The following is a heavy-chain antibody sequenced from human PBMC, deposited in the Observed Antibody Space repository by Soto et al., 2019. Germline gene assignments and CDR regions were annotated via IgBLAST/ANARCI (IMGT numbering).Heavy chain of an antibody. J-gene: IGHJ6*02. CDR2: IIPIFGTA. V-gene: IGHV1-69*13. CDR3: ARGGCTNGVCYTRRDYYYYGMDV. Sequence: SVQVSCKASGGTFSRYAMSWVRHAPGRGRDWMGGIIPIFGTANYAQKFQGRVTITADESTSTAYMELSSLRSEDTAVYYCARGGCTNGVCYTRRDYYYYGMDVCGQGTTVTVSS. D-gene: IGHD2-8*01. CDR1: GGTFSRYA.